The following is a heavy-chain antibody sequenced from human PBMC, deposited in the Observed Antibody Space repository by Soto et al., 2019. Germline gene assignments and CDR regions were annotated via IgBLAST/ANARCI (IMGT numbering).Heavy chain of an antibody. Sequence: QVQLQESGPGLVKPSGTLSLTCAVSSGSISSSNWWSWVRQPPGKGLEWIGEIYHSGSTNYNPSLNSRVTSSVDKSKNQFSLKLSSVTAAYTAVYYRARDPYSSSHGTCGADFDIWGQGTMVTVSS. J-gene: IGHJ3*02. CDR1: SGSISSSNW. V-gene: IGHV4-4*02. CDR2: IYHSGST. D-gene: IGHD6-13*01. CDR3: ARDPYSSSHGTCGADFDI.